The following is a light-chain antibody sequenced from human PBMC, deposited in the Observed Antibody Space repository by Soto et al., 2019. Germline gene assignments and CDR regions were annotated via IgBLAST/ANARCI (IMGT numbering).Light chain of an antibody. CDR2: SNN. CDR1: SSNIGSNT. Sequence: QSVLTQPPSASGTPGQGVTITCSGSSSNIGSNTVNWYQQLPGTAHKLLIYSNNQRPSGVPDRFSGSKSGTSASLAISGLQYEDEADYYCAAWDDSLNGVVFGGGTKLTVL. J-gene: IGLJ2*01. CDR3: AAWDDSLNGVV. V-gene: IGLV1-44*01.